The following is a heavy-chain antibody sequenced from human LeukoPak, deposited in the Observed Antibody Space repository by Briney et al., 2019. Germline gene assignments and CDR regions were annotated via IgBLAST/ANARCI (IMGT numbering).Heavy chain of an antibody. J-gene: IGHJ6*03. CDR2: ISGSGGST. V-gene: IGHV3-23*01. CDR1: GFTFSSYG. D-gene: IGHD3-10*01. CDR3: AKFHGEFQDYYYMDV. Sequence: GGSLRLSCAASGFTFSSYGMSWVRQAPGKGLEWVSAISGSGGSTYYADSVKGRFTISRDNSKNTLYLQMNSLRAKDTAVYYCAKFHGEFQDYYYMDVWGKGTTVTISS.